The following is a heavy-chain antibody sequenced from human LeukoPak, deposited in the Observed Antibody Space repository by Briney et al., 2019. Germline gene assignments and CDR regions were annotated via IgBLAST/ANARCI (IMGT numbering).Heavy chain of an antibody. CDR2: INSDGSST. D-gene: IGHD6-19*01. CDR3: ARARNGSPDY. Sequence: GGSLRLSCAASGFTFSSYWMHWVRQAPGKGLVWVSRINSDGSSTDYVDSGKGRFTISRDNAKNTLCLQMNSLRAEDTAVYYCARARNGSPDYWGQGTLVTVSS. CDR1: GFTFSSYW. J-gene: IGHJ4*02. V-gene: IGHV3-74*01.